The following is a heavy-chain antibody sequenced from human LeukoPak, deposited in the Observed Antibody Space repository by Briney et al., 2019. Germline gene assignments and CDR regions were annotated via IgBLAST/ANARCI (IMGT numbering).Heavy chain of an antibody. CDR2: VSGSGGST. CDR3: TTDPGDHYDGSGLTY. D-gene: IGHD3-22*01. CDR1: GFTFSSYA. Sequence: GGSLRLSCAASGFTFSSYAMTWVRQAPGKGLEWVSGVSGSGGSTYYADSVKGRFTISRDNSKNTLSLQMSSLRAEDTAVYYCTTDPGDHYDGSGLTYWGQGTLVTVSS. J-gene: IGHJ4*02. V-gene: IGHV3-23*01.